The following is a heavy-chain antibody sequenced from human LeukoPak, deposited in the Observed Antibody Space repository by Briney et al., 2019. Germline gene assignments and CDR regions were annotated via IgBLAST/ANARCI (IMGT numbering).Heavy chain of an antibody. CDR3: ARGGSSWPLDY. CDR1: GYTFTSYD. Sequence: ASVKVSCKASGYTFTSYDINWVRHGTGQGLEWMGWMNPNSGNTGYAQQFQGRVTMTRNTSISTAYMELSSLRSEDTAVYYSARGGSSWPLDYWGQGTLVTVSS. J-gene: IGHJ4*02. V-gene: IGHV1-8*01. CDR2: MNPNSGNT. D-gene: IGHD6-13*01.